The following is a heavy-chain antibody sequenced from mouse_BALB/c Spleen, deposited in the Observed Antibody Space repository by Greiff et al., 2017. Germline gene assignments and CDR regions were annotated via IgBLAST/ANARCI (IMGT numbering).Heavy chain of an antibody. Sequence: EVQLQQSGPELVKPGASVKISCKASGYSFTGYYMNWVKQSNGKSLEWIGNIDPYYGGTSYNQKFKGKATLTVDKFSSTAHMQLQSLTSEDSAVYYCASMVTYAMDYWGQGTSVTVSS. D-gene: IGHD2-2*01. CDR2: IDPYYGGT. J-gene: IGHJ4*01. V-gene: IGHV1-37*01. CDR1: GYSFTGYY. CDR3: ASMVTYAMDY.